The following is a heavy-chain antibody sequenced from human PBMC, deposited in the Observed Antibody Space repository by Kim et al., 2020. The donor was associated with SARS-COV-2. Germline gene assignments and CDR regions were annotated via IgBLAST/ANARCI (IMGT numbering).Heavy chain of an antibody. CDR1: GGSISSYY. CDR3: ARGTYYYDNSGPMYWFDP. D-gene: IGHD3-22*01. Sequence: SETLSLTCTVSGGSISSYYWSWIRQPPGKGLEWIGYIYYSGSTNYNPSLKSRVTISVDTSKNQFSLKLSSVTAADTAVYYCARGTYYYDNSGPMYWFDPWGQGTLVTVSS. V-gene: IGHV4-59*13. J-gene: IGHJ5*02. CDR2: IYYSGST.